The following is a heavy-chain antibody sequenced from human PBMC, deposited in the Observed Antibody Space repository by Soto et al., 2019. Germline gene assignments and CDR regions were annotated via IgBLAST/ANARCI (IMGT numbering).Heavy chain of an antibody. V-gene: IGHV4-59*01. CDR1: GGSISSYY. CDR2: IYYSGST. D-gene: IGHD3-16*02. J-gene: IGHJ4*02. CDR3: ARTMITCGGVIPTYYFDD. Sequence: SETLSLTCTVSGGSISSYYWSWIRQPPGKGLEWIGYIYYSGSTNYNPSLKSRVTISVDTSKNQFSLKLSSVTAADTAVYYCARTMITCGGVIPTYYFDDWGQGTLVTVSS.